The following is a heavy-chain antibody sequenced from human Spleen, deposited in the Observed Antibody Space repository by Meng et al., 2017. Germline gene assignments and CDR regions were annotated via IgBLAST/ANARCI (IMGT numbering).Heavy chain of an antibody. CDR1: GFTFSSYW. J-gene: IGHJ4*02. CDR3: AREDTAMAFDY. V-gene: IGHV3-74*01. D-gene: IGHD5-18*01. Sequence: GESLKISCAASGFTFSSYWMHWVRQAPGKGLVWVSRINSDGSSTSYADSVKGRFTISRDNAKNSLYLQMNSLRAEDTALYYCAREDTAMAFDYWGQGTLVTVSS. CDR2: INSDGSST.